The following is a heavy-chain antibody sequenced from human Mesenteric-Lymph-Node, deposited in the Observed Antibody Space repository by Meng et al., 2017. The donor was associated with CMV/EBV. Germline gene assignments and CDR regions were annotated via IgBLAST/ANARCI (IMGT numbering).Heavy chain of an antibody. J-gene: IGHJ4*02. V-gene: IGHV4-31*02. D-gene: IGHD3-22*01. Sequence: ISSGGYYWSWIRQHPGKGLEWIGYIYFNGSTFYNPSLKSRVTMSVDTSKNQFSLKLSSVTAADTAVYYCARVAHYERSGYYRYFDYWGQGTLVTVS. CDR3: ARVAHYERSGYYRYFDY. CDR2: IYFNGST. CDR1: ISSGGYY.